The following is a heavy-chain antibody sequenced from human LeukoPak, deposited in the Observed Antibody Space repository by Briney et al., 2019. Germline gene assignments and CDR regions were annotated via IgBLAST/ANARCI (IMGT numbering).Heavy chain of an antibody. D-gene: IGHD7-27*01. CDR2: INSDGSST. V-gene: IGHV3-74*01. CDR3: VRDGSSWGNFDY. CDR1: GFTFSSYW. J-gene: IGHJ4*02. Sequence: GGSLRLSCAASGFTFSSYWMHWVRQAPGKGLVWVSRINSDGSSTSYADSVKGRFTISRDNAKNSLYLQMNSLRTEDTAVYYCVRDGSSWGNFDYWGQGTLVSVSS.